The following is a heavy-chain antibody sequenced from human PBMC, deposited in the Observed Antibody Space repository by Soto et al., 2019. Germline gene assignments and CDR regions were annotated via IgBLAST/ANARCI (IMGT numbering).Heavy chain of an antibody. D-gene: IGHD6-6*01. CDR3: PIPRGSSRRGGRDY. V-gene: IGHV3-21*01. CDR2: ISSSRRYI. Sequence: EVQLVESGGGLVKPGGSLRLSCAASGFTFSSYSMNWVRQAPGKGLEWVSSISSSRRYIYYSDSVKGRFTISRDNAKNSLYLQMNSLGAEDTAVYYCPIPRGSSRRGGRDYWGKGTLVTVSS. J-gene: IGHJ4*02. CDR1: GFTFSSYS.